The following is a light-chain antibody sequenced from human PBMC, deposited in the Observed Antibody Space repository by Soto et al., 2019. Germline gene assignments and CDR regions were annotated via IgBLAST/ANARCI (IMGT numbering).Light chain of an antibody. CDR2: EVS. CDR3: SSYAGSNSLV. V-gene: IGLV2-8*01. Sequence: QSALTQPPSASGSPGQLVTISCAGTGSDIAVYNYVSWYQQHPGKAPKLIIFEVSKRPSGVPDRFSGSKSGNTASLTVSGLQADDEADYYCSSYAGSNSLVFGGGTKLTVL. CDR1: GSDIAVYNY. J-gene: IGLJ3*02.